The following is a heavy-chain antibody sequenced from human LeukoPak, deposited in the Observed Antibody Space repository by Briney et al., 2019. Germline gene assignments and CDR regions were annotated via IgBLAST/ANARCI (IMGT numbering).Heavy chain of an antibody. CDR3: AGRYPRSGYYRY. V-gene: IGHV4-34*01. CDR1: GGSFSGDY. CDR2: INHVVIT. D-gene: IGHD3-22*01. Sequence: PSETLSLTCAVYGGSFSGDYWSASRQPPGEGLEWMSEINHVVITNYNPPLKSRVTTSVDTSKNRFSRKWSSATAADTTVYDFAGRYPRSGYYRYWGQGTLVTVSS. J-gene: IGHJ4*02.